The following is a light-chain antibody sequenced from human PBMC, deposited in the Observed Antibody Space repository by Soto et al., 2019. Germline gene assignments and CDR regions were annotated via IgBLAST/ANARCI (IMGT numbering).Light chain of an antibody. V-gene: IGKV1-33*01. CDR2: DAS. Sequence: DIQMTQSPSYLSASVGDRVTITCQASQDISNYLNWYQQKPGKATKLLIYDASNLETGVPSRFSGSGSATDFTFTISSLQPEDIATYYCQQYDNLPPYTFGQGTKLEIK. CDR1: QDISNY. CDR3: QQYDNLPPYT. J-gene: IGKJ2*01.